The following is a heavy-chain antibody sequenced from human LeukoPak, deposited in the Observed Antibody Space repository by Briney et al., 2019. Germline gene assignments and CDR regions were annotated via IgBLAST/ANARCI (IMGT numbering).Heavy chain of an antibody. V-gene: IGHV4-39*07. CDR3: ARDLAAAGYFDY. D-gene: IGHD6-13*01. CDR2: IHYSGST. Sequence: SETLSLTCTVSGGSISSSTYYWGWIRQPPGKGLESIGSIHYSGSTYYNSSLKSRVTMSVDTSKNQFSLKLSSVTAADTAVYYCARDLAAAGYFDYWGQGTLVTVSS. CDR1: GGSISSSTYY. J-gene: IGHJ4*02.